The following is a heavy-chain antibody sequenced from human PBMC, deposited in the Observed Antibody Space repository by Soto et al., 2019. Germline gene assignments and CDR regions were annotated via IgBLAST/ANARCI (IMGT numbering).Heavy chain of an antibody. Sequence: GGSLRLSCAASGFTFSSFAMSWVRQAPGKGLEWVSLVSGSGDSTYYTDSVKGRFSISRDNSKNTLDLQMTSLRVEDTAVYYCAKDLRGPRIGVAGSLGYWGQGTLVTVSS. J-gene: IGHJ4*02. CDR2: VSGSGDST. V-gene: IGHV3-23*01. CDR1: GFTFSSFA. D-gene: IGHD6-19*01. CDR3: AKDLRGPRIGVAGSLGY.